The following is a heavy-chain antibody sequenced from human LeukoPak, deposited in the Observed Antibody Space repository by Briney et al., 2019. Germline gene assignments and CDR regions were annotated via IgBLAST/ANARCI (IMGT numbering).Heavy chain of an antibody. D-gene: IGHD4-17*01. V-gene: IGHV4-59*12. J-gene: IGHJ4*02. CDR2: IYYSGST. CDR1: GGSISSYY. Sequence: SETLSLTCSVSGGSISSYYWSWIRQPPGKGLEWIGYIYYSGSTNYNPSLKSRVTISVDTSKNQFSLKLSSVTAADTAVYYCARDLDYGDYNWGQGTLVTVSS. CDR3: ARDLDYGDYN.